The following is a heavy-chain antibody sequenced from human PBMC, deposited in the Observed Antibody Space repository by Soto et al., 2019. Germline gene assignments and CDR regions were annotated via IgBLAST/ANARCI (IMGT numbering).Heavy chain of an antibody. J-gene: IGHJ5*02. CDR2: ISSSSSYI. CDR3: ARDYIVVVPAARPWFDP. CDR1: RFTFSCYI. Sequence: LXLSCAPSRFTFSCYIMNWFLQAPVKGLEWVSSISSSSSYIYYADSVKGRFTISRDNAKNSLYLQMNSLRAEDTAVYYCARDYIVVVPAARPWFDPWGQGTLVTVSS. V-gene: IGHV3-21*01. D-gene: IGHD2-2*01.